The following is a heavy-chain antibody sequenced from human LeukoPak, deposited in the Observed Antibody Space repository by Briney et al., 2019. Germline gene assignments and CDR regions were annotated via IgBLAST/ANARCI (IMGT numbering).Heavy chain of an antibody. CDR2: MNPNSGGT. D-gene: IGHD6-13*01. V-gene: IGHV1-2*02. CDR1: GYTFTGYY. J-gene: IGHJ4*02. Sequence: ASVKVSCKASGYTFTGYYMHWVRQAPGQGLEWMGWMNPNSGGTNYAQKFQGRVTMTRDTSISTAYMELSRLRSDDTAVYYCARVPPPGSSWYYFDYWGQGTLVTVSS. CDR3: ARVPPPGSSWYYFDY.